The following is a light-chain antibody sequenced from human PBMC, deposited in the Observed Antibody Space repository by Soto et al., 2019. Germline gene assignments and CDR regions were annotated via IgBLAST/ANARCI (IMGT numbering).Light chain of an antibody. CDR1: LTIHS. Sequence: DIQMTQSPSTLSASIGDRVTITCRASLTIHSLAWYQQKPGKAPNLLIYESSNLESGAPSRFSGSGSGTEFTLTISSLQPDDFATYYCQQYQIYPWTFGQGTKVEI. CDR3: QQYQIYPWT. CDR2: ESS. V-gene: IGKV1-5*03. J-gene: IGKJ1*01.